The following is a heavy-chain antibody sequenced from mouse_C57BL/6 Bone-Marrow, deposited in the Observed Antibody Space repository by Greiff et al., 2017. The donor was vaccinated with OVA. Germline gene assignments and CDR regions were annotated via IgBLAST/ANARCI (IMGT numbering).Heavy chain of an antibody. Sequence: QVQLKQSGAELVKPGASVKLSCKASGYAFSSYWMNWVKQRPGKGLEWLGQIYPGDGDTNSNGKFKGKATLTADKSSSTAYMQLSSLTSEDSAVYVCARRNYEYPFAYWGQGTLGTVSA. CDR3: ARRNYEYPFAY. D-gene: IGHD2-4*01. CDR2: IYPGDGDT. V-gene: IGHV1-80*01. J-gene: IGHJ3*01. CDR1: GYAFSSYW.